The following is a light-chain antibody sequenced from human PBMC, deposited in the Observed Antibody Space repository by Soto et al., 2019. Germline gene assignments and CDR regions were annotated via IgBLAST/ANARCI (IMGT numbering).Light chain of an antibody. J-gene: IGKJ1*01. Sequence: EIVMTQSPATLSVSPGERATLSCRASQSVSSNLAWYQQKPGQAPRVLIYGASTRATGIPTRFSGSGSGTEFTLSISSLQSEDFGVYYCQQYNIWPRAFGQGTKVDIK. CDR2: GAS. CDR1: QSVSSN. V-gene: IGKV3-15*01. CDR3: QQYNIWPRA.